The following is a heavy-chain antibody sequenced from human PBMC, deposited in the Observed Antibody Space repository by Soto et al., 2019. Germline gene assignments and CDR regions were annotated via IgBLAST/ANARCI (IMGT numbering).Heavy chain of an antibody. CDR1: GFTFSSYG. J-gene: IGHJ5*02. D-gene: IGHD3-22*01. V-gene: IGHV3-33*01. CDR3: ARDPDSSGYYSNWFDP. Sequence: GGSLRLSCAASGFTFSSYGMHWVRQAPGKGLEWVAVIWYDGSNKYYADSVKGRFTISRDNSKNTLYLQMNSLRAEDTAVYYCARDPDSSGYYSNWFDPWGQGTLVTVSS. CDR2: IWYDGSNK.